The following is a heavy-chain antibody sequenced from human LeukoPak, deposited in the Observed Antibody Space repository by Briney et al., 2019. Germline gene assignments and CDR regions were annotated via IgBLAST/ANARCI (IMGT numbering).Heavy chain of an antibody. CDR2: IYYSGST. CDR1: GGSLSSSSYY. J-gene: IGHJ5*02. V-gene: IGHV4-39*01. Sequence: PSETLSLTCTVSGGSLSSSSYYWGWIRQPPGKGLEWIGSIYYSGSTYYNPSLKSRVTISVNTSKNQFSLKLSSVTAADTAVYYCARILYYDFWSGAFDPWGQGTLVTVSS. CDR3: ARILYYDFWSGAFDP. D-gene: IGHD3-3*01.